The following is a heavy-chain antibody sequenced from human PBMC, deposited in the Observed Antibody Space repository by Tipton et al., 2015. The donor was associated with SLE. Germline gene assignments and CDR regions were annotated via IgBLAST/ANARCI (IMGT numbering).Heavy chain of an antibody. J-gene: IGHJ3*01. CDR2: INHSGGGIGS. V-gene: IGHV4-34*01. CDR1: GGSISDYY. CDR3: ARERKYVVRLSEVVAPDL. Sequence: TLSLTCAVYGGSISDYYWSWIRQTPGEGLEWIGEINHSGGGIGSNYNPSLKSRFTMSVDTSKNQVSLKLDSVTAADTAVYYCARERKYVVRLSEVVAPDLWGQGTVVTVSS. D-gene: IGHD2-15*01.